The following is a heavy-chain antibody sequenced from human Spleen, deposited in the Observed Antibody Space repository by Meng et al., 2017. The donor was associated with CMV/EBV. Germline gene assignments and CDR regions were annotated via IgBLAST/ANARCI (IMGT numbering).Heavy chain of an antibody. D-gene: IGHD3-3*01. CDR1: GSTAASYG. Sequence: GSTAASYGLSWVRQAPGQGLEWMGWISPYNGNTKYAQKFQGRVTMTTDTSTSTVYMELRNLGSDDTAVYYCARGIFRFLEWLPSLDYWGQGTLVTVSS. V-gene: IGHV1-18*01. J-gene: IGHJ4*02. CDR2: ISPYNGNT. CDR3: ARGIFRFLEWLPSLDY.